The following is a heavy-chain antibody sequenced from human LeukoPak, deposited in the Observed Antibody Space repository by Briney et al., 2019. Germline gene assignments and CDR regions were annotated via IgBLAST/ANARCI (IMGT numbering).Heavy chain of an antibody. D-gene: IGHD5-18*01. J-gene: IGHJ3*02. CDR3: ARPRGYTYGYEAFDI. CDR2: ISYSGNT. V-gene: IGHV4-39*01. CDR1: GGSISSSSYF. Sequence: SETLSLTCTVSGGSISSSSYFWGWICQPPGKGLEWIGSISYSGNTYSNPSLKSRVTISVDTSKNEFSLKLSSVTAADTAVYYCARPRGYTYGYEAFDIWGQGTMVTVSS.